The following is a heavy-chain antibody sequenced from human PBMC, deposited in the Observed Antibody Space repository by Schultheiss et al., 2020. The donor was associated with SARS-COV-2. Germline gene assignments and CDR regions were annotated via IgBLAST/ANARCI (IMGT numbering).Heavy chain of an antibody. CDR3: ARDTRTVTTSWYFDL. V-gene: IGHV3-33*08. Sequence: GGSLRLSCAASGFTFSSYSMNWVRQAPGKGLEWVAVIWYDGSNKYYADSVKGRFTISRDNSKNTLYLQMNSLRAEDTAVYYCARDTRTVTTSWYFDLWGRGTLVTVSS. CDR1: GFTFSSYS. D-gene: IGHD4-11*01. CDR2: IWYDGSNK. J-gene: IGHJ2*01.